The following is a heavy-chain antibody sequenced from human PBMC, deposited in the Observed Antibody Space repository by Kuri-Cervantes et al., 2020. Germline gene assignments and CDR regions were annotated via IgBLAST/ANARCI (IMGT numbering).Heavy chain of an antibody. CDR3: ARGGFDLLSLHFDY. CDR2: IYYSGST. D-gene: IGHD3-10*01. CDR1: GGSFSGYY. Sequence: SETLSLTCAVYGGSFSGYYWSWIRQPPGKGLEWIGSIYYSGSTYYNPSLKSRVTISVDTSKNQFSLKLSSVTAADTAVYYCARGGFDLLSLHFDYWGQGTLVTVSS. J-gene: IGHJ4*02. V-gene: IGHV4-34*01.